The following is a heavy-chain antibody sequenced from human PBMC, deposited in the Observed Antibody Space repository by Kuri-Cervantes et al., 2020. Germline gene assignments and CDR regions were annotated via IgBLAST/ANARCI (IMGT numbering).Heavy chain of an antibody. D-gene: IGHD6-19*01. CDR1: GFTFDDYA. Sequence: SRKISCAASGFTFDDYAMHWVRQAPGKGLEWVSGISWNSGSIGYADSVKGRFTITRDNAKNSLYMQMNRLRAEDTALYYCAKDMGSSGWDGRFDAFDIWGQGTMVTVSS. V-gene: IGHV3-9*01. CDR3: AKDMGSSGWDGRFDAFDI. CDR2: ISWNSGSI. J-gene: IGHJ3*02.